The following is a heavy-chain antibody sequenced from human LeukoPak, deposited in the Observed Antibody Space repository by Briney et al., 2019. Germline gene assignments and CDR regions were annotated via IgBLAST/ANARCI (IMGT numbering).Heavy chain of an antibody. V-gene: IGHV4-31*03. CDR3: ARFSNDHGVKFDY. Sequence: SETLSLTCTVSGGSISGGGYYWSWVRQHPEKGLEWIGYIYYSGTAYYNPSLKSRVTMSVDTSKNQFSLKLDSVTAADTAVYYCARFSNDHGVKFDYWGQGTLVTVSS. CDR2: IYYSGTA. CDR1: GGSISGGGYY. D-gene: IGHD4-17*01. J-gene: IGHJ4*02.